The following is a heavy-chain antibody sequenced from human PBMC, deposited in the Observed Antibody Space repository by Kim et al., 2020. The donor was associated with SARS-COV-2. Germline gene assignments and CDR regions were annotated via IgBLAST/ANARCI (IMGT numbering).Heavy chain of an antibody. D-gene: IGHD1-26*01. J-gene: IGHJ4*02. CDR2: GSNK. Sequence: GSNKYYAYSVKGRFTISRDNSKNTLYLQMNSLKPEDTAVYYCAKTGRGFDYWGQGTLVTVSS. V-gene: IGHV3-30*02. CDR3: AKTGRGFDY.